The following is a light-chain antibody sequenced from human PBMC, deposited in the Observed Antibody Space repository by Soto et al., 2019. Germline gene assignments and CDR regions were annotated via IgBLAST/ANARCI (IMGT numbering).Light chain of an antibody. CDR3: SSYTTIGTGV. Sequence: QSALTQPASVSGSPGQSITISCTGTSSDVGDRNYVSWYQQHPNKAPKLIIYEVNNRPSGISNRFSGSKSGNTASLTISGLQPEDEADYHCSSYTTIGTGVFGGGTKLTVL. CDR1: SSDVGDRNY. V-gene: IGLV2-14*03. J-gene: IGLJ3*02. CDR2: EVN.